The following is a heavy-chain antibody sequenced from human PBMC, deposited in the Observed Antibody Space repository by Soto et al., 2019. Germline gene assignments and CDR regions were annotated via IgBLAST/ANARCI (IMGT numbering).Heavy chain of an antibody. CDR2: ISGSGGST. J-gene: IGHJ4*02. D-gene: IGHD6-13*01. V-gene: IGHV3-23*01. Sequence: PGGSLRLSCAASGFTFSSYAMSWVRQAPGKGLEWVSAISGSGGSTYYADSVEGRFTISRDNSKNTLYLQMNSLRAEDTAVYYCAKDLQNRWQQLVTFFDYWGQGTLVTVSS. CDR1: GFTFSSYA. CDR3: AKDLQNRWQQLVTFFDY.